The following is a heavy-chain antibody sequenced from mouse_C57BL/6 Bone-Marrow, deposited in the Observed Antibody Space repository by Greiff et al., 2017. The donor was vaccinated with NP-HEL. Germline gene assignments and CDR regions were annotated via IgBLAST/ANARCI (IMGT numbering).Heavy chain of an antibody. CDR2: INPGSGGT. Sequence: VQLQQSGAELVRPGTSVKVSCKASGYAFTNYLIEWVKQRPGQGLEWIGVINPGSGGTNYNEKFKGKATLTADKSSSTAYMQLSSLTSEDSAVYFCARSNYYGSSYDWYFDVWGTGTTGTVSS. CDR1: GYAFTNYL. J-gene: IGHJ1*03. CDR3: ARSNYYGSSYDWYFDV. D-gene: IGHD1-1*01. V-gene: IGHV1-54*01.